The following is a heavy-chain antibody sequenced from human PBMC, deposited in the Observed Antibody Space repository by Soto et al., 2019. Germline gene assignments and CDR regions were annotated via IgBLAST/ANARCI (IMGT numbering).Heavy chain of an antibody. J-gene: IGHJ4*02. CDR1: GYSFTSYW. V-gene: IGHV5-10-1*01. D-gene: IGHD6-13*01. CDR3: ARQAPAGYSSSWYDY. Sequence: GESLKISCKGSGYSFTSYWISWVRQMPGKGLEWMGRIDPSDSYTNYSPSFQGHVTISADKSISTAYLQWSSLKASDTAMYYCARQAPAGYSSSWYDYWGQGTLVTVSS. CDR2: IDPSDSYT.